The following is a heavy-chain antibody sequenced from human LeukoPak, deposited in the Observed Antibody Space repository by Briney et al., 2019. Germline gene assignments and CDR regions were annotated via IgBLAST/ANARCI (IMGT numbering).Heavy chain of an antibody. CDR3: ARSGTVTTWNY. D-gene: IGHD4-17*01. J-gene: IGHJ4*02. Sequence: PSETLSLTCTVSGGSISSGGYYWSWIRQHPGKGLEWIGCIYYSGTTYYHPSLTSRVAISVDTSKNQFSLKLSSVTAADTAVYYCARSGTVTTWNYWGQGTLVTVSS. V-gene: IGHV4-31*03. CDR1: GGSISSGGYY. CDR2: IYYSGTT.